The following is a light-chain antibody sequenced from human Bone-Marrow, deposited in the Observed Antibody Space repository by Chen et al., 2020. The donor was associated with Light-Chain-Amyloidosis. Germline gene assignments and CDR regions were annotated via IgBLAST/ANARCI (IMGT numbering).Light chain of an antibody. Sequence: SYVLTQPSSVSVAPGQTATIACGGNNIGSTSVHWYQQTPGQAPLLVVYDDSDRPSGIPERLAGSNSGNTATLTISRVEAGDKADDYCQVWDRSSDRPVFGGGTKLTVL. CDR1: NIGSTS. J-gene: IGLJ3*02. CDR2: DDS. V-gene: IGLV3-21*02. CDR3: QVWDRSSDRPV.